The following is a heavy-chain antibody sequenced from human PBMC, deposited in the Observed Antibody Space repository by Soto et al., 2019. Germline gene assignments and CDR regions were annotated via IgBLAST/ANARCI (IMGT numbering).Heavy chain of an antibody. D-gene: IGHD3-3*01. Sequence: PGESLKISCKGSGYSFTSYWISWVRQMPGKGLEWMGRIDPSDSYTNYSPSCQGHVTISADKSISTAYLQWSSLKASDTAMYYCARHRGLRFLEWLRPKTPYYYYGMDVWGQGTTVTVSS. V-gene: IGHV5-10-1*01. CDR1: GYSFTSYW. J-gene: IGHJ6*02. CDR2: IDPSDSYT. CDR3: ARHRGLRFLEWLRPKTPYYYYGMDV.